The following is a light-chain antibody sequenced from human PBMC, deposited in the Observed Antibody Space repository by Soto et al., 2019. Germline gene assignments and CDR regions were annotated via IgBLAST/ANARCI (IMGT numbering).Light chain of an antibody. CDR2: EVS. Sequence: QSALTQPASVSGSPGQSITISCTGTSSDVGGYNYVSWYQQHPGKAPKLMIYEVSNRPSGVSNRFSGSKSGNTAFLTISGLQAEDEADYYCSSYTSRSTLVFGGGTKLTVL. J-gene: IGLJ3*02. CDR1: SSDVGGYNY. V-gene: IGLV2-14*01. CDR3: SSYTSRSTLV.